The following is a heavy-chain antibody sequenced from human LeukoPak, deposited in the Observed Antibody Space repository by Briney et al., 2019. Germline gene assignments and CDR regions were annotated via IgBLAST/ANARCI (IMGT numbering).Heavy chain of an antibody. J-gene: IGHJ4*02. CDR1: GGSISGSY. CDR2: MYNSGST. CDR3: ARGIESYGDYGY. D-gene: IGHD4-17*01. V-gene: IGHV4-59*01. Sequence: SETLSLTCTVSGGSISGSYWSWIRQPPGKGLELIAYMYNSGSTNYNPSLKSRVTISIDTSKNQFSLKLSSLTAADTAIYYCARGIESYGDYGYWGQGILVTVSS.